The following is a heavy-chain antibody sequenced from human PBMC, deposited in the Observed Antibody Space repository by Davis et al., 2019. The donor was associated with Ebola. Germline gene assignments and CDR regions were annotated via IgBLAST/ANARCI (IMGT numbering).Heavy chain of an antibody. V-gene: IGHV3-11*06. CDR3: ARDWADTAMVIYYYYGMDV. CDR2: ISSSSSYT. CDR1: GFAFRSYW. D-gene: IGHD5-18*01. J-gene: IGHJ6*02. Sequence: GESLKISCAASGFAFRSYWMSWIRQAPGKGLEWVSYISSSSSYTNYADSVKGRFTISRDNAKNSLYLQMNSLRAEDTAVYYCARDWADTAMVIYYYYGMDVWGQGTTVTVSS.